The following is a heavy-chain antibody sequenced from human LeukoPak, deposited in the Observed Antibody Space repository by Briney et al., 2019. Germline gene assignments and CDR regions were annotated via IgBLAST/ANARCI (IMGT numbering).Heavy chain of an antibody. CDR3: ARDNYGSGSPRMDV. D-gene: IGHD3-10*01. Sequence: ASVKVSCKASGYTVTSYGISWVRQAPGQGLEWMGWISAYNGNTNYAQKLQGRVTMTTDTSTSTAYMELRSLRSDDTAVYYCARDNYGSGSPRMDVWGKGTTVTVSS. J-gene: IGHJ6*04. CDR1: GYTVTSYG. V-gene: IGHV1-18*04. CDR2: ISAYNGNT.